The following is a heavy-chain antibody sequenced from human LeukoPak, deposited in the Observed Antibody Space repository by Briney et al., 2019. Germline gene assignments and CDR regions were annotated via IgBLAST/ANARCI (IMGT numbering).Heavy chain of an antibody. J-gene: IGHJ5*02. CDR2: ITGSGGIT. CDR1: GFTFSSYA. D-gene: IGHD3-10*01. V-gene: IGHV3-23*01. CDR3: ARGTIVRGAPNWFNP. Sequence: GGSLRLSCAASGFTFSSYAMSWVRQAPGKGLEWVSAITGSGGITYYADSVKGRFTLSRDNSKNTLYLQMNSLRAEDTAVYYCARGTIVRGAPNWFNPWGQGTLVSVSS.